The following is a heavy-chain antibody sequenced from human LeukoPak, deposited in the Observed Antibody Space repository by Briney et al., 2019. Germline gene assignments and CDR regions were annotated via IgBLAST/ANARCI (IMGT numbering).Heavy chain of an antibody. CDR3: ARGPLKTYYDFWSGYSPSNAFDI. CDR1: GGSISSHY. J-gene: IGHJ3*02. CDR2: IYYSGST. Sequence: SETLSLTCTVSGGSISSHYWSWLRQPPGKGLEWIGYIYYSGSTNYNPSLKSRVTISVDTSKNQFSLKLSSVTAADTAVYYCARGPLKTYYDFWSGYSPSNAFDIWGQGTMVTVSS. V-gene: IGHV4-59*11. D-gene: IGHD3-3*01.